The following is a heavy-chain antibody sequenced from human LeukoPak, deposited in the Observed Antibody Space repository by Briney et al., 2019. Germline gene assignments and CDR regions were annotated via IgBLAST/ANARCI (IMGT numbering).Heavy chain of an antibody. CDR1: GFTFSTHA. CDR3: GKEFSSGWFF. CDR2: IDSSGDYT. J-gene: IGHJ4*02. V-gene: IGHV3-23*01. Sequence: GGSLRLSCAASGFTFSTHAMTWVRRAPGKGLEWVSSIDSSGDYTFYADSVKGRFTIPRDNSKDTLYLQLSGLRAEDTAIYYCGKEFSSGWFFWGQGTLVSVSS. D-gene: IGHD6-13*01.